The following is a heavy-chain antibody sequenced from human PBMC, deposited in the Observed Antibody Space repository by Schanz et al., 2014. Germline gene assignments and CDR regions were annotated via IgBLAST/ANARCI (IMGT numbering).Heavy chain of an antibody. Sequence: QVQLIQSGAEVKKPGASVKVSCTASGYTFTSYDINWVRQAPGQGLEWMGIINPIGGSTTYAQKFRGAVTLTTDTSTDTAYLELTSLRSEDTAVYYCARGSPENMIRGELDYWGQGTLVTVSS. D-gene: IGHD3-10*01. CDR3: ARGSPENMIRGELDY. V-gene: IGHV1-46*03. CDR1: GYTFTSYD. CDR2: INPIGGST. J-gene: IGHJ4*02.